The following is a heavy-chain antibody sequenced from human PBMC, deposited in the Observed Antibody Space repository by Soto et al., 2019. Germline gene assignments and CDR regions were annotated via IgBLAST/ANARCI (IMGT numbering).Heavy chain of an antibody. CDR1: GFNFNKYA. D-gene: IGHD3-9*01. Sequence: GGSLRLSCAASGFNFNKYAMHWVRQPPGKGLEWVAIISPDGSNENYADSVKGRFTISRDNSKNTLYLQMNSLRAEDTAVYYCAKNVWGITIFGGMDVWGQGTTVTVSS. J-gene: IGHJ6*02. CDR2: ISPDGSNE. V-gene: IGHV3-30-3*02. CDR3: AKNVWGITIFGGMDV.